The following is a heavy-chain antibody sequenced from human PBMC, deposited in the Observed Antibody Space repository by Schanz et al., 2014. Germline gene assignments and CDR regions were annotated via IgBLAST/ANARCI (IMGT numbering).Heavy chain of an antibody. J-gene: IGHJ4*02. CDR2: ITAYNGDT. CDR1: GYTFTDYG. CDR3: ARGRTFDY. V-gene: IGHV1-18*01. Sequence: QVQVVQSGAEVKKPGASVKVSCKASGYTFTDYGVIWVRQAPGQGLEWMGWITAYNGDTNYALKLQGRVTMTTDTSTSTAYMELTSLRSEDTAFYSCARGRTFDYWGQGTLVTVSS.